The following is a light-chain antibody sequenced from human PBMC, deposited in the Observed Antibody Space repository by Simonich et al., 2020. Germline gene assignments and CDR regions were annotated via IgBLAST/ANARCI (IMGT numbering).Light chain of an antibody. CDR1: QSVLYSSNNKNY. CDR2: WAS. Sequence: DIVMTQSPDSLAVSLGERATINCKSSQSVLYSSNNKNYLAWYQQKTGQSPKLLIYWASTRASGVPDRFSGSGSGTDFTLTISSLQAEDVAVYYCQQYYSTPSWTFGQGTKVEIK. J-gene: IGKJ1*01. CDR3: QQYYSTPSWT. V-gene: IGKV4-1*01.